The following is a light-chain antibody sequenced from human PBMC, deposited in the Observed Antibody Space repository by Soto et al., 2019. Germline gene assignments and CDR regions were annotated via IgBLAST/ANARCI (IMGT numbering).Light chain of an antibody. CDR1: GSDVGGYNY. CDR3: SSYTSASTPVV. J-gene: IGLJ2*01. Sequence: QSALTQPASVSGSPGQSITISCTGTGSDVGGYNYVSWYQQHPGKAPKVMIYDVSNRPSGVSNRFSGSKSGNTASLTISGLQAEDEADYYGSSYTSASTPVVFGGGTQLTVL. V-gene: IGLV2-14*01. CDR2: DVS.